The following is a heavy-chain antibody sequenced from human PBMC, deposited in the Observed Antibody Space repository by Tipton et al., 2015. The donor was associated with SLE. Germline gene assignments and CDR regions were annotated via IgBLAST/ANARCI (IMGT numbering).Heavy chain of an antibody. CDR2: IDTSGST. Sequence: TLSLTCTVSGGSISSGSYYWSWIRQPAGKGLEWIGRIDTSGSTNYNPSLKSRVTISVDTSKNQFSLKLSSVTAADTAVYYCARDGSTGAELEDMAAAANWFDPWGQGTLVTVSS. D-gene: IGHD6-13*01. CDR3: ARDGSTGAELEDMAAAANWFDP. J-gene: IGHJ5*02. CDR1: GGSISSGSYY. V-gene: IGHV4-61*02.